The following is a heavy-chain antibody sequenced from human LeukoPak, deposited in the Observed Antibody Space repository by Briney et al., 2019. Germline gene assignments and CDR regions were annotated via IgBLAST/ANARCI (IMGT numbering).Heavy chain of an antibody. CDR1: GCTFSSYA. Sequence: GGSLRLSCAASGCTFSSYAMSWVRQAPGKGLEWVSAISGSGGSTYYADSVKGRFTISRDNSKNTLYLQMNSLRAEDTAVYYCAKDGRVLWFGELFFGGQGTLVTVSS. CDR2: ISGSGGST. D-gene: IGHD3-10*01. J-gene: IGHJ4*02. V-gene: IGHV3-23*01. CDR3: AKDGRVLWFGELFF.